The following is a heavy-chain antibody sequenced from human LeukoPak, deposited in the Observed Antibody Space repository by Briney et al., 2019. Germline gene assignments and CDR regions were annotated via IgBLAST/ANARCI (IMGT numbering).Heavy chain of an antibody. J-gene: IGHJ4*02. D-gene: IGHD7-27*01. CDR1: GGSISSGGYY. CDR3: ARGDWGLIDY. V-gene: IGHV4-31*03. CDR2: IYYSGST. Sequence: SQTLSLTCTVSGGSISSGGYYWSCIRQHPGKGLEWIGYIYYSGSTYYNPSLKSRVTISVDTSKNQFSLKLSSVTAADTAVYYCARGDWGLIDYWGQGTLVTVSS.